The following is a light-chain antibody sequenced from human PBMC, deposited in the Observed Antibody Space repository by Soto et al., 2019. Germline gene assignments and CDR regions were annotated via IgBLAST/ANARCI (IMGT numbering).Light chain of an antibody. CDR2: SAS. V-gene: IGKV3-20*01. CDR1: QSVSRSY. J-gene: IGKJ4*01. Sequence: EIVLTQSPGTLSLSPGERAILSCRASQSVSRSYLAWYQQKPGQAPRLLIYSASNRATGIPDRFSGSGSGTDFILTISRLEPEDLAVYYCQQGLTFGGGTKVEIK. CDR3: QQGLT.